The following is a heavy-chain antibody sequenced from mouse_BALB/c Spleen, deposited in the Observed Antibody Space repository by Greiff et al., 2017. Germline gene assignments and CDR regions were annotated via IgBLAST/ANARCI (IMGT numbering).Heavy chain of an antibody. V-gene: IGHV1-5*01. CDR1: GYSFTSYW. CDR2: IYPGNSDT. CDR3: TRPAITTATDYFDY. J-gene: IGHJ2*01. D-gene: IGHD1-2*01. Sequence: EVQLQQSGTVLARPGASVKMSCKASGYSFTSYWMHWVNQRPGQGLEWIGAIYPGNSDTSYNQKFKGKAKLTAVTSASTAYMELSSLTNEDSAVYYCTRPAITTATDYFDYWGQGTTLTVSS.